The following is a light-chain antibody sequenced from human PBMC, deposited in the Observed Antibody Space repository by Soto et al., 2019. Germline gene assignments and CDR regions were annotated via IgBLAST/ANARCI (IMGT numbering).Light chain of an antibody. J-gene: IGKJ1*01. CDR1: QSLLYSNGETY. Sequence: DIVMTQTPLSLSVTPGQPASISCRSSQSLLYSNGETYLYWFLQKPGQPPQLLIYEVSKRFSGVPDRFSGSGSGTDFTIKISRVEAEDVGVYFCMQSIQVPWTFGQGTKVEIK. CDR2: EVS. CDR3: MQSIQVPWT. V-gene: IGKV2D-29*01.